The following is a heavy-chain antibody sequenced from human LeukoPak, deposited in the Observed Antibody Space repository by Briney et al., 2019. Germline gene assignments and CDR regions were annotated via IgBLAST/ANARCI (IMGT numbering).Heavy chain of an antibody. Sequence: PSETLSLTCTVSGGSISSYYWSWIRQPPGKGLEWIGYIYYSGSTNYNPSLKSRVTISVDTSKNQFSLKLSSVTAADTAVYYCARYYYDNYFDYWGQGTLVTVSS. CDR2: IYYSGST. V-gene: IGHV4-59*08. CDR3: ARYYYDNYFDY. J-gene: IGHJ4*02. CDR1: GGSISSYY. D-gene: IGHD3-22*01.